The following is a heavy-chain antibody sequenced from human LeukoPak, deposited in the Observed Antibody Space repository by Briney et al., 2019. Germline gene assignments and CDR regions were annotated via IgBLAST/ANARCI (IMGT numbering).Heavy chain of an antibody. CDR1: GCSISSYY. D-gene: IGHD6-25*01. J-gene: IGHJ4*02. CDR2: IYHTGST. V-gene: IGHV4-59*01. Sequence: PSETLSLTCTVSGCSISSYYWSWIRQPPGKGLEWIANIYHTGSTNYNPSLSSRVTISIDTAKNQFSLRLTSVTAADTAAYYCARRGRNSSGWQDYLWGQGTLVTVSS. CDR3: ARRGRNSSGWQDYL.